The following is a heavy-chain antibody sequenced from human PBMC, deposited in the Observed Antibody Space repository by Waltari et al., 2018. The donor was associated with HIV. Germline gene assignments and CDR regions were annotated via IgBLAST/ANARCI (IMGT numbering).Heavy chain of an antibody. J-gene: IGHJ4*02. D-gene: IGHD3-10*01. CDR3: ARVGSYYGSGSQEGVFDY. V-gene: IGHV4-38-2*02. Sequence: QVQLQESGPGLVKPSETLSLTCTVSGYSISSGYYWGWIRQPPGKGLEWIGSIYHSGSTYYNPSLKSRVTISVDTSKNQFSLKLSSVTAADTAVYYCARVGSYYGSGSQEGVFDYWGQGTLVTVSS. CDR2: IYHSGST. CDR1: GYSISSGYY.